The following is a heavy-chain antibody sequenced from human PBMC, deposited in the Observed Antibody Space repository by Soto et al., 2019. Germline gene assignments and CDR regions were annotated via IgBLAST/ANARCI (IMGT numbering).Heavy chain of an antibody. J-gene: IGHJ4*02. CDR1: GFTFSSYA. D-gene: IGHD3-10*01. V-gene: IGHV3-23*01. CDR3: AKGTSKYYYVSGSYKGPSDY. Sequence: GGSLRLSCAASGFTFSSYAMSWVRQAPGKGLEWVSAISGSGGSTYYADSVKGRFTISRDNSKNTLYLQTDSLRAEDTAVYYCAKGTSKYYYVSGSYKGPSDYWGQGTLVTVSS. CDR2: ISGSGGST.